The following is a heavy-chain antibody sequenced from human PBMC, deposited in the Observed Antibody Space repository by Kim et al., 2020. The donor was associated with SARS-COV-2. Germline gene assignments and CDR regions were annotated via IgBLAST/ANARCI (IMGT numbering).Heavy chain of an antibody. V-gene: IGHV1-46*01. J-gene: IGHJ6*03. CDR2: INPSGGST. Sequence: ASVKVSCKASGYTFTSYYMHWVRQAPGQGLEWMGIINPSGGSTSYAQKFQGRVTMTRDTSTSTVYMELSSLRSEDTAVYYCAREVPYTLPYDFWSGYYRGGDYYYMDVWGKGTTVTVSS. CDR3: AREVPYTLPYDFWSGYYRGGDYYYMDV. CDR1: GYTFTSYY. D-gene: IGHD3-3*01.